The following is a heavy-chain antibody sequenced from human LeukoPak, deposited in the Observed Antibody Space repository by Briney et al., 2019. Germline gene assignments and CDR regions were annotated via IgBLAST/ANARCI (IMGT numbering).Heavy chain of an antibody. D-gene: IGHD3-16*02. CDR2: IYYSGST. V-gene: IGHV4-39*07. Sequence: SETLSLTCTVSGGSISSSSYYWGWIRQPPGKGLEWIGSIYYSGSTYYNPSLKSRVTISVDTSKNQFSLKLSSVTAADTAVYYCARGRDVWGSYRKHPYFDYWGQGTLVTVSS. CDR1: GGSISSSSYY. CDR3: ARGRDVWGSYRKHPYFDY. J-gene: IGHJ4*02.